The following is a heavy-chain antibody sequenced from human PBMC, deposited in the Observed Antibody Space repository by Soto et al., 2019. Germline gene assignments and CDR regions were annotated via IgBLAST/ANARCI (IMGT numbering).Heavy chain of an antibody. CDR1: GFTFSSYG. Sequence: GGSLRLSCAASGFTFSSYGMHWVRQAPGKGLEWVAVIWYDGSNKYYADSVKGRFTISRDNSKNTLYLQMNSLRAEDTAVYYCARVWYSSGWYSAFDIWGQGTMVTVSS. D-gene: IGHD6-19*01. CDR2: IWYDGSNK. V-gene: IGHV3-33*01. CDR3: ARVWYSSGWYSAFDI. J-gene: IGHJ3*02.